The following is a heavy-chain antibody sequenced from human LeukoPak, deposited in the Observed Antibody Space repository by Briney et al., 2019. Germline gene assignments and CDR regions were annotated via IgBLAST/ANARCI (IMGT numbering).Heavy chain of an antibody. CDR2: ISGGVGTT. Sequence: GGTLRLSCAASGFTFSSYAMSWVRQAPGKRLEKLSAISGGVGTTYYADSVKGRFSISRDNSKNTLFLQMNSLRAEDTAVYYCAKDSGPYTSGYYGHWGQGTLVTVSS. CDR3: AKDSGPYTSGYYGH. D-gene: IGHD3-22*01. J-gene: IGHJ4*02. V-gene: IGHV3-23*01. CDR1: GFTFSSYA.